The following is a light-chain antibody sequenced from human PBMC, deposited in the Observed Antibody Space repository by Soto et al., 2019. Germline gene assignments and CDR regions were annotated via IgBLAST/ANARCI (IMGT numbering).Light chain of an antibody. CDR3: QHYNNWPYT. CDR1: QSVGTY. J-gene: IGKJ2*01. CDR2: VAS. Sequence: ETVLTQSPATLSVSPGDRATLSCRASQSVGTYLAWYQQKPGQAPRLLIYVASSRVTGIPGRFSGSGSGTEFTLTITSLQSADSAVYYCQHYNNWPYTFGQGTKLEIK. V-gene: IGKV3-15*01.